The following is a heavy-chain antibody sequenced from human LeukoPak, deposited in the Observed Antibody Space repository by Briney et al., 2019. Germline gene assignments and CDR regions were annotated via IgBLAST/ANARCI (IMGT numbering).Heavy chain of an antibody. CDR2: ISPDSNYK. J-gene: IGHJ4*02. CDR1: GFTFSTYS. CDR3: AKEHMAAAVYYFDY. D-gene: IGHD6-13*01. V-gene: IGHV3-21*04. Sequence: GGSLRLSCAASGFTFSTYSMNWLRLAPGKGLEWVSSISPDSNYKYYVDSVKGRFTISGDNSKNTLYLQMNSLRAEDTAIYYCAKEHMAAAVYYFDYWGQGTLVTVSS.